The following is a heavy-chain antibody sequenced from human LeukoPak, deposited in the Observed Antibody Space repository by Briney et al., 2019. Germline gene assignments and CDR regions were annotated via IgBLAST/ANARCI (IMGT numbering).Heavy chain of an antibody. CDR1: GYTFTSYG. D-gene: IGHD3-10*01. V-gene: IGHV1-18*01. CDR2: ISAYNGNT. CDR3: ARDHGGYYYGAIDY. Sequence: GAAVKVSCKASGYTFTSYGISWVRQAPGQGLEWMGWISAYNGNTNYAQKLQGRVTMTTDTSTSTVYMELSSLRSEDTAVYYCARDHGGYYYGAIDYWGQGTLVTVSS. J-gene: IGHJ4*02.